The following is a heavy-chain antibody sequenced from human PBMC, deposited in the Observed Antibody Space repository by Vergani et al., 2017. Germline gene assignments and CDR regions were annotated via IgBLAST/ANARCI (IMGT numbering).Heavy chain of an antibody. CDR2: ISGSGGST. Sequence: EVQLLESGGGLVQPGGSLRLSCAASGFTFSSYAMSWVRQAPGKGLEWVSAISGSGGSTYYADSVKGRFTISRDNSKNALYLQMNSLRAEDTAVYYCAKTVVRYYYYYGMDVWGQGTTVTVSS. D-gene: IGHD3-10*01. J-gene: IGHJ6*02. V-gene: IGHV3-23*01. CDR3: AKTVVRYYYYYGMDV. CDR1: GFTFSSYA.